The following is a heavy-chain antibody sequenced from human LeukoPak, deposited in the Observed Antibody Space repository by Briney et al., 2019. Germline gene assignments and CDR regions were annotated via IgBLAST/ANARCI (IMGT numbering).Heavy chain of an antibody. J-gene: IGHJ4*02. Sequence: PGGSLRLSCAASGFTFRSYGMSWVRQAPGKGLEWVSAITESGGSTYYTDPVKGRFTISRDNSENMLYLQMNSLRAEDTAIYYCARCSGDSCYSRPPDYWGQGALVTVSS. CDR2: ITESGGST. D-gene: IGHD2-15*01. V-gene: IGHV3-23*01. CDR1: GFTFRSYG. CDR3: ARCSGDSCYSRPPDY.